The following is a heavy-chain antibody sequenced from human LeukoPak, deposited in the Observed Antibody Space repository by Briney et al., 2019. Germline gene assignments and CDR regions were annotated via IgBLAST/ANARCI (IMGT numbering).Heavy chain of an antibody. J-gene: IGHJ6*03. Sequence: PSETLSLTCSVSGGSISSYYWSWIRQSAGKGLEWIGRIYPTGSTNYNPSLKSRVTISGDKSKNQFSLKLSSVTAADTAVYYCARVGGDCGGDCYYYYSMDVWGKGTTVTVSS. CDR3: ARVGGDCGGDCYYYYSMDV. CDR1: GGSISSYY. CDR2: IYPTGST. D-gene: IGHD2-21*02. V-gene: IGHV4-4*07.